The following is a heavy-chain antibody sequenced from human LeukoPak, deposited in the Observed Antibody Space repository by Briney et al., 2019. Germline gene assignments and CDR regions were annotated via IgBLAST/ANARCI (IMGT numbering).Heavy chain of an antibody. D-gene: IGHD1-26*01. V-gene: IGHV1-2*02. J-gene: IGHJ5*02. CDR2: INPNSGGT. CDR3: AREVSGSYGPSDNWFDP. Sequence: ASVKVSCKASGYTFTGYYMHWVRQAPGQGLEWMGWINPNSGGTNYAQKFQGRVTMTRDMSTSTAYMELSSLRSEDTAVYYCAREVSGSYGPSDNWFDPWGQGTLVTVSS. CDR1: GYTFTGYY.